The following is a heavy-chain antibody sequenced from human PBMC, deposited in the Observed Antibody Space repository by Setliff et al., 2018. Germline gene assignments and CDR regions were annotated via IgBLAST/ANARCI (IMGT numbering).Heavy chain of an antibody. V-gene: IGHV4-34*01. D-gene: IGHD1-26*01. CDR2: INHSGST. Sequence: SETLSLTCAVSVGPFSAYSWSWIRQPPGKGLEWIGEINHSGSTNYSPSLKSRVTISADTSKNQFSLKLRAVTAADTAVYYCARVRVGATDFAFDVWGQGTMVTVSS. CDR3: ARVRVGATDFAFDV. J-gene: IGHJ3*01. CDR1: VGPFSAYS.